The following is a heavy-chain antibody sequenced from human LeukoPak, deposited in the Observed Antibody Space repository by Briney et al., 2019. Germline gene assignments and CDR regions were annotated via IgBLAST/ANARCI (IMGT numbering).Heavy chain of an antibody. D-gene: IGHD5-18*01. Sequence: SVKVSCXASGGTFSSYAISWVRQAPGQGLEWMERIIPIFDTAKYAQKFQGRVTITTDESTSTAYMELSSLRSEDTAVYYCAREVSDTAMGLFDYWGQGTLVTVSS. CDR1: GGTFSSYA. V-gene: IGHV1-69*05. J-gene: IGHJ4*02. CDR2: IIPIFDTA. CDR3: AREVSDTAMGLFDY.